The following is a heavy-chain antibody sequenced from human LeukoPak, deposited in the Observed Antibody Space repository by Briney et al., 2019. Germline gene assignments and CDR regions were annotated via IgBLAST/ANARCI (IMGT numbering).Heavy chain of an antibody. CDR1: GFTFSNYW. CDR2: IKGDGSST. V-gene: IGHV3-74*01. CDR3: ARGNYHAMDV. Sequence: GGSLRLSCAASGFTFSNYWMHWVRQTPGEGLVCVSLIKGDGSSTTYADSVKGRFTISRDNAKNTVYLQMNSLRAEDTAVYYCARGNYHAMDVWGQGTTVTVSS. J-gene: IGHJ6*02.